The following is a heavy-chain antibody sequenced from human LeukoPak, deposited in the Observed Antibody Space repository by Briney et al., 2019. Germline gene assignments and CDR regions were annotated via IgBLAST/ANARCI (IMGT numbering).Heavy chain of an antibody. CDR3: AKEGRFGGFTSSSSGMDV. Sequence: GGSLRLSCAASGFTFSSYGMHWVRQAPGKGLEWVAVISYDGSNKYYADSVKGRFTISRDNSKNTLYLQMNSLRAEDTAVYYCAKEGRFGGFTSSSSGMDVGEKGPAVPVSS. V-gene: IGHV3-30*18. J-gene: IGHJ6*04. CDR2: ISYDGSNK. D-gene: IGHD3-16*01. CDR1: GFTFSSYG.